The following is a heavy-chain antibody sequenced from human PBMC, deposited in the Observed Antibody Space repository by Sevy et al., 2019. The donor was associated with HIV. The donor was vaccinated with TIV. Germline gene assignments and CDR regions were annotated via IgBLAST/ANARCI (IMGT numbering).Heavy chain of an antibody. V-gene: IGHV3-48*03. CDR3: ARDGGCSSTSCLLYFDS. Sequence: GGSLRLSCAASGFTFSSYEMNWVRQAPGKGLEWVSYISNSGTTISYSDSVKGRFTISRDNARNSLYLQMNSLRAEDTAVYFCARDGGCSSTSCLLYFDSWGQGALVTVSS. J-gene: IGHJ4*02. CDR2: ISNSGTTI. D-gene: IGHD2-2*01. CDR1: GFTFSSYE.